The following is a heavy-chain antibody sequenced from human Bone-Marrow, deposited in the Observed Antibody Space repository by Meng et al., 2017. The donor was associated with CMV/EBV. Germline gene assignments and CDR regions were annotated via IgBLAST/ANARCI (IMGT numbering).Heavy chain of an antibody. CDR1: GGSISNYY. V-gene: IGHV4-59*01. CDR3: ARDLEVGATRVDY. D-gene: IGHD1-26*01. Sequence: SETLSLTCTVSGGSISNYYWSWIRQPPGKGLEWIGYIYYTGSTNYNPSLKSRVTISVDTSKNQFSLKLSSVTAADTAVYYCARDLEVGATRVDYWGQGTLVTVSS. CDR2: IYYTGST. J-gene: IGHJ4*02.